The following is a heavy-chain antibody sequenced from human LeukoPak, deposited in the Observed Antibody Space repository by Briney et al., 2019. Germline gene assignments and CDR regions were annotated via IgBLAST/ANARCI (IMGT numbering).Heavy chain of an antibody. D-gene: IGHD2-15*01. J-gene: IGHJ6*02. CDR1: GFTFSSYG. Sequence: PGGSLRLSCAASGFTFSSYGMHWVRQAPGKGLEWVAVIWYDGSNKYYADSVKGRFTISRDNSKNTLYLQMNSLRAEDTAVYYCARVHCSGGSCYRYYYYGMDVWGQGTTVTVSS. CDR3: ARVHCSGGSCYRYYYYGMDV. CDR2: IWYDGSNK. V-gene: IGHV3-33*01.